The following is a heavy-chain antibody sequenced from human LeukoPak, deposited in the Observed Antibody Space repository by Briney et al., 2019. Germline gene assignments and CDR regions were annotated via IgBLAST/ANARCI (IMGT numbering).Heavy chain of an antibody. CDR2: IWSDGSNE. D-gene: IGHD1-26*01. J-gene: IGHJ4*02. CDR3: AREGGSYHYFDY. Sequence: GGSLRLSCAASAFTFSTSGMHWVRQAPGKGLEWVAFIWSDGSNEYYAGSVKGRFTISRDNSKNTLYLQMNSLRAEDTAVYYCAREGGSYHYFDYWGQGTLVTVSS. CDR1: AFTFSTSG. V-gene: IGHV3-33*01.